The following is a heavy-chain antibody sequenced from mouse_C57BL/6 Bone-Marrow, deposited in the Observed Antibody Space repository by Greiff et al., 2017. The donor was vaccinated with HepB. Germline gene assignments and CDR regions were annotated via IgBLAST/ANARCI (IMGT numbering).Heavy chain of an antibody. V-gene: IGHV1-55*01. CDR1: GYTFTSYW. CDR3: ARQDSSDAMDY. CDR2: IYPGSGST. Sequence: QVQLQQPGAELVKPGASVKMSCKASGYTFTSYWITWVKQRPGQGLEWIGDIYPGSGSTNYNEKFKSKATLTVDTSSSTAYMQLSSLTSEDSALYYCARQDSSDAMDYWGQGTSVTVSS. D-gene: IGHD3-2*01. J-gene: IGHJ4*01.